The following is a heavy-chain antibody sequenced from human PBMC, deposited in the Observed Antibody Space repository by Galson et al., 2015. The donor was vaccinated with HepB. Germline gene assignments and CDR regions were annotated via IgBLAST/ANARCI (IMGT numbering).Heavy chain of an antibody. Sequence: ETLSLTCTVSGGSISSSSYYWGWIRQPPGKGLEWIGSIYYSGSTYYNPSLKSRVTISVDTSKNQLSLKLSSVTAADTAVYYCARLARNLYGMDVWGQGTTVTVSS. CDR2: IYYSGST. J-gene: IGHJ6*02. V-gene: IGHV4-39*01. D-gene: IGHD1-14*01. CDR1: GGSISSSSYY. CDR3: ARLARNLYGMDV.